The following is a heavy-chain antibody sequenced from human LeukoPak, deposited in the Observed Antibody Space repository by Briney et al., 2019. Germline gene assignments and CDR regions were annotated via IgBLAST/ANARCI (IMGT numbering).Heavy chain of an antibody. V-gene: IGHV4-59*01. Sequence: SETLSLTCTVSGGSISSYYWSWIRQPPGKGLEWIGYIYYSGSTNYNPSLKSRVTISVDTSKNQFSLKLSSVTAADTAVYYCARDVSGYYDSSGPPDYWGQGTLVTVSS. CDR2: IYYSGST. D-gene: IGHD3-22*01. J-gene: IGHJ4*02. CDR3: ARDVSGYYDSSGPPDY. CDR1: GGSISSYY.